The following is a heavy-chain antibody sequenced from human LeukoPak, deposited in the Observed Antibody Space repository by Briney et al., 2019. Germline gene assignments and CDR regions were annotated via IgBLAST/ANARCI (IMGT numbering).Heavy chain of an antibody. V-gene: IGHV3-66*01. J-gene: IGHJ3*02. CDR1: GFSFISYG. CDR3: ARDRGCGDCYPPANDAFDI. Sequence: GGSLRLSCAASGFSFISYGMHWVRQAPGKGLEWVSVIYSGGSTYYADSVKGRFTISRDNSKSTLYLQMNSLRAEDTAVYYCARDRGCGDCYPPANDAFDIWGQGAMVTVSS. D-gene: IGHD2-21*02. CDR2: IYSGGST.